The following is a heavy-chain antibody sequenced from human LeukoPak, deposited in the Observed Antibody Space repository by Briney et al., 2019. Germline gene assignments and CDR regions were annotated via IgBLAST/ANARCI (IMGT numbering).Heavy chain of an antibody. CDR3: ARDRAAGRGLYYYYYYMDA. J-gene: IGHJ6*03. D-gene: IGHD6-13*01. CDR2: ISSSGSTI. CDR1: GFTFSSYE. V-gene: IGHV3-48*03. Sequence: GGSLRLSCAASGFTFSSYEMNWVRQAPGKGLEWVSYISSSGSTIYYADSVKGRFTISRDNAKNSLYLQMNSLRAEDTAVYYCARDRAAGRGLYYYYYYMDAWGKGTTVTVSS.